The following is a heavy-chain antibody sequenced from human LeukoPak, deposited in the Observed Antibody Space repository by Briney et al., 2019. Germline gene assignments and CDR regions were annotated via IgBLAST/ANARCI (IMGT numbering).Heavy chain of an antibody. Sequence: PSETLSLTCTVSGGSTSSGGYYWSWIRQHPGKGLEWIGYIYYSGSTYYNPSLKSRVTISVDTSKNQLSLKLGSVTAADTAVYYCARGDDSSGSHDYWGQGTLVTVSS. V-gene: IGHV4-31*03. CDR2: IYYSGST. D-gene: IGHD3-22*01. CDR3: ARGDDSSGSHDY. J-gene: IGHJ4*02. CDR1: GGSTSSGGYY.